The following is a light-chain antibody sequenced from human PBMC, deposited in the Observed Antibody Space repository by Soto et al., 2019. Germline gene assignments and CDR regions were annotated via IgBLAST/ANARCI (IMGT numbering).Light chain of an antibody. CDR3: QQRSNWPQVT. CDR1: QSVSSY. Sequence: DSVLTQTPATLSLSPGDRAPLSCRASQSVSSYLAWYQQKPGQAPRLLIYDAFNRATGIPARFSGSGSGTDFTLTISSLEPEDFAVYYCQQRSNWPQVTFGQGTRLXXK. J-gene: IGKJ5*01. V-gene: IGKV3-11*01. CDR2: DAF.